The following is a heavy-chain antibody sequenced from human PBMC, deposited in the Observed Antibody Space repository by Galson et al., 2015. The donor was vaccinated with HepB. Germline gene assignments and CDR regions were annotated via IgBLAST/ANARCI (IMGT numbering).Heavy chain of an antibody. D-gene: IGHD3-9*01. CDR1: GFTFSSYA. CDR3: AKYLSPFDWLSFDAFDI. V-gene: IGHV3-23*01. CDR2: ISGGGGST. Sequence: SLRLSCAASGFTFSSYAMSWVRQAPGKGLEWVSAISGGGGSTYYADSVKGRFTISRDNSKNTLYLQMNSLRAEDTAVYYCAKYLSPFDWLSFDAFDIWGQGTMVTVSS. J-gene: IGHJ3*02.